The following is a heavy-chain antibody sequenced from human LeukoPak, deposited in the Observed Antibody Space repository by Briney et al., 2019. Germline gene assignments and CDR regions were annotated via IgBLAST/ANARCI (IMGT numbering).Heavy chain of an antibody. CDR1: GGSMSSGSYY. Sequence: NPSQTLSLTCTVSGGSMSSGSYYWSWIRQPAGKGLERIGRIYTSGSTNYNPSLRSRVTISVDTSKNQFSLKLSSVTAADTAVYYCARIYNCFDPWGQGTLVTVSS. V-gene: IGHV4-61*02. CDR2: IYTSGST. CDR3: ARIYNCFDP. J-gene: IGHJ5*02.